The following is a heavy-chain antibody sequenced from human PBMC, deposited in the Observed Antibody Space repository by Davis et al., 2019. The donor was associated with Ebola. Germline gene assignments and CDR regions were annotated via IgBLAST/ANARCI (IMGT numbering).Heavy chain of an antibody. D-gene: IGHD2-15*01. CDR1: GGSISSSSYY. V-gene: IGHV4-39*07. J-gene: IGHJ4*02. CDR2: IYYSGST. CDR3: ARGRYCSGGSCWYYFDY. Sequence: GSLRLSCTVSGGSISSSSYYWGWIRQPPGKGLEWIGSIYYSGSTYYNPSLKSRVTISVDTSKNQFSLKLSSVTAADTAVYYCARGRYCSGGSCWYYFDYWGQGTLVTVSS.